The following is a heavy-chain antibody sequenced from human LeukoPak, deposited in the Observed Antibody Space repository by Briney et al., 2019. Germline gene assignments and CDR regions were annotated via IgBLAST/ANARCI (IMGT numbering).Heavy chain of an antibody. V-gene: IGHV3-7*01. J-gene: IGHJ4*02. CDR2: IKQDGTEQ. CDR3: AKGLSYFSNGVWPFDY. D-gene: IGHD2-8*01. CDR1: GFSFSSYW. Sequence: GGSLRLSCAASGFSFSSYWMTWVRQAPGKGLEWVANIKQDGTEQYYVDSLKGRFTISRDNAKNSLYLQINILRAEDTAVYYLAKGLSYFSNGVWPFDYRGQGNQVTV.